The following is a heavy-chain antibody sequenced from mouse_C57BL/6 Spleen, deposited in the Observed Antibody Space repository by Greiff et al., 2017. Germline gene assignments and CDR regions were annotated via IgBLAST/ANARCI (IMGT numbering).Heavy chain of an antibody. CDR1: GYTFTSYW. CDR2: IYPGSGST. Sequence: QVHVKQSGAELVKPGASVKMSCKASGYTFTSYWITWVKQRPGQGLEWIGDIYPGSGSTNYNEKFKSKATLTVDTSSSTAYMQLSSLTSEDSAVYYCARCGEGYFDYWGQGTTLTVSS. CDR3: ARCGEGYFDY. J-gene: IGHJ2*01. V-gene: IGHV1-55*01.